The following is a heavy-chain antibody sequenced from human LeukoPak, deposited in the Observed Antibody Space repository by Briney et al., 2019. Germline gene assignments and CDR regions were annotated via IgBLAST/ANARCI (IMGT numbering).Heavy chain of an antibody. J-gene: IGHJ5*02. CDR1: GGSFSGYY. CDR3: ASRCGGNSDSCWFDP. D-gene: IGHD4-23*01. V-gene: IGHV4-34*01. Sequence: SETLSLTCAVYGGSFSGYYWSRIRQPPGKGLEWIGEINHSGSTNYNPSLKSRVTISVDTSKNQFSLKLSSVTAADTAVYYCASRCGGNSDSCWFDPWGQGTLVTVSS. CDR2: INHSGST.